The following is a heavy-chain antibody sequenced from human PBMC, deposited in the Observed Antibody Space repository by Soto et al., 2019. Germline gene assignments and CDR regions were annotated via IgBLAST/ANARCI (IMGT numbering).Heavy chain of an antibody. D-gene: IGHD2-8*01. CDR2: ISYDGSNK. J-gene: IGHJ4*02. Sequence: GGSLRLSCXASGFTFSSYAMHWVRQAPGKGLEWVAVISYDGSNKYYADSVKGRFTISRDNSKNTLYLQMNSLRAEDTAVYYCARSMVYATYFDYWGQGTLVTVSS. V-gene: IGHV3-30-3*01. CDR3: ARSMVYATYFDY. CDR1: GFTFSSYA.